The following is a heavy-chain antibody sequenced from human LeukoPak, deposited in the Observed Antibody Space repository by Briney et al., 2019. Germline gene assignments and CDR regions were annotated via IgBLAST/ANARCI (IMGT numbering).Heavy chain of an antibody. J-gene: IGHJ6*02. CDR2: ISGSGGST. V-gene: IGHV3-23*01. CDR3: AKYRPVAAPKGGMDV. Sequence: GGSLRLSFAASGFTFSSYAMSWVRKAPGKGLEWVSAISGSGGSTYYAGSLKGRFTISTDNSKNTLYLQMNSLKAEDTAVYYCAKYRPVAAPKGGMDVWGQGTPVTVSS. CDR1: GFTFSSYA. D-gene: IGHD2-15*01.